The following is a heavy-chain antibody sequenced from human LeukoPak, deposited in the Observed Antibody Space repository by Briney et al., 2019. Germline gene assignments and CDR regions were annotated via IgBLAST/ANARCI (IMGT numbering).Heavy chain of an antibody. J-gene: IGHJ5*02. Sequence: TSETLSLTCTVSGGSISGYYWSWIRQPPGKGLEWIGYIYYSGSTNYNPSLKSRVTISVDTSKNQFSLKLSPVTAADTAVYYCARESFDSSGYYTWFDPWGQGTLVTVSS. V-gene: IGHV4-59*01. CDR3: ARESFDSSGYYTWFDP. D-gene: IGHD3-22*01. CDR1: GGSISGYY. CDR2: IYYSGST.